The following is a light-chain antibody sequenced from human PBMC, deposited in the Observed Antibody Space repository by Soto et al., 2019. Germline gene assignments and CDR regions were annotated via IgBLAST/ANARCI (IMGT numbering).Light chain of an antibody. CDR3: QQRFTWPS. CDR2: DAS. CDR1: QSINTY. V-gene: IGKV3-11*01. J-gene: IGKJ3*01. Sequence: ETVLTQSPATLSLSPGERATLSCRASQSINTYLAWYQQKPGQAPGLLIYDASNRATGIPARFSGSGSGTDFTLTISSLEPEDFAVYYCQQRFTWPSFGPGTKVDVK.